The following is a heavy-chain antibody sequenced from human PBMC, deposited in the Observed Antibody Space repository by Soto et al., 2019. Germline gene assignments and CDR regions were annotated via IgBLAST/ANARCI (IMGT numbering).Heavy chain of an antibody. V-gene: IGHV4-30-4*01. CDR2: IYYSGST. D-gene: IGHD3-22*01. Sequence: LSLTCTVSGGSISSGDYYWSWIRQPPGKGLEWIGYIYYSGSTYYNPSLKSRVTISVDTSKNQFSLKLSSVTAADTAVYYCARARGSSGSPLDYWGQGTLVTVSS. CDR1: GGSISSGDYY. CDR3: ARARGSSGSPLDY. J-gene: IGHJ4*02.